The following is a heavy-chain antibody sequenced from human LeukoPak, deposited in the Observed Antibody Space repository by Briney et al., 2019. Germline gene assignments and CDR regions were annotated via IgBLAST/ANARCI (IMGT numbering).Heavy chain of an antibody. D-gene: IGHD1-1*01. CDR2: ISYSGST. Sequence: SETLSLTCTVSGGSISSYYWTCIRQPPGKGLEWIWYISYSGSTNYNPSLKSRVTISVDTSKKQFSLKLSSVAAAETAVYYCARFGSSTWYKGAFDIWGQGTMVTVAS. J-gene: IGHJ3*02. CDR3: ARFGSSTWYKGAFDI. CDR1: GGSISSYY. V-gene: IGHV4-59*01.